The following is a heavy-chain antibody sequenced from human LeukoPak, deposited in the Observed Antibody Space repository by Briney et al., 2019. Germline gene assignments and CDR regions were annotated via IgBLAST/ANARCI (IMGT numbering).Heavy chain of an antibody. D-gene: IGHD3-3*01. V-gene: IGHV1-69*05. CDR2: IIPIFGTA. J-gene: IGHJ4*02. CDR3: ARGLVGVAYLDY. CDR1: GGTFSSYA. Sequence: ASVKVSCKASGGTFSSYAISWVRQAPGQGLEWMGGIIPIFGTANYAQKFQGRVTITTDESTSTAYMELSSLRSEDTAVYYCARGLVGVAYLDYWGQGTLVTVSS.